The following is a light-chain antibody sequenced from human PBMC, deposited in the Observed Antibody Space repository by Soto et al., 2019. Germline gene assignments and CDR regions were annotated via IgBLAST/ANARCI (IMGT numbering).Light chain of an antibody. CDR1: KLGDKY. V-gene: IGLV3-1*01. CDR3: QAWDNSPHLV. J-gene: IGLJ3*02. Sequence: SYELTQPPSVSVSPGQTATITCSGDKLGDKYVCWYQQKPGQSPLLVIYQDRKRPSGIPERFSGSNSGNTATLTISGTQAMDEADYYCQAWDNSPHLVFGGGTKLTVL. CDR2: QDR.